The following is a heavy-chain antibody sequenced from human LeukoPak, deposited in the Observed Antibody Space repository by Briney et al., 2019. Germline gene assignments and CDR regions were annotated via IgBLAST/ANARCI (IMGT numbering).Heavy chain of an antibody. Sequence: GGSLRLSCVGSGFTFSSYWMAWVRQAPGKGLAWVATIKYDGGQTYYVDSVKGRFTISRDDAKNSLFLQMSSLRVEDTAVYYCARLKGDVTKFDCWGQGTLVTVSS. CDR1: GFTFSSYW. CDR2: IKYDGGQT. CDR3: ARLKGDVTKFDC. V-gene: IGHV3-7*01. D-gene: IGHD2-8*01. J-gene: IGHJ4*02.